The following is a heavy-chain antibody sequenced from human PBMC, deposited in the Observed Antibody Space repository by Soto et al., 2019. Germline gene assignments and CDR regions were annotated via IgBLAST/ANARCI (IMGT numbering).Heavy chain of an antibody. Sequence: QVQLQQWGAGLLKPSETLSLTCAVYGGSFSGYYWSWIRQPPGKGLEWIGEINHSGSTNYNPSLKSRVTISVDTSKNQFSLKLSSVTAADTAVYYCAKMGLPGTYSSSWFRGWFDPWGQGTLVTVSS. J-gene: IGHJ5*02. CDR3: AKMGLPGTYSSSWFRGWFDP. CDR1: GGSFSGYY. V-gene: IGHV4-34*01. CDR2: INHSGST. D-gene: IGHD6-6*01.